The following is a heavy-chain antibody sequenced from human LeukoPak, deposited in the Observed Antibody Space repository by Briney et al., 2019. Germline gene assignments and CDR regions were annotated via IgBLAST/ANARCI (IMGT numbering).Heavy chain of an antibody. CDR3: ARSGYSYLAGIYY. V-gene: IGHV4-39*01. CDR1: GGSISSSSYY. D-gene: IGHD5-18*01. CDR2: IYYSGST. J-gene: IGHJ4*02. Sequence: PSETLSLTCTVSGGSISSSSYYWGWIRQPPGKGLEWIGSIYYSGSTYYNPSLKSRVTISVDTSKNQFSLKLSPVTAADTAVYYCARSGYSYLAGIYYWGQGTLVTVSS.